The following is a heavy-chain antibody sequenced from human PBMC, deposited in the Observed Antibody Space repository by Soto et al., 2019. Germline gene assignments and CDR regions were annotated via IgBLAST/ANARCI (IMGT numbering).Heavy chain of an antibody. J-gene: IGHJ4*02. D-gene: IGHD1-26*01. V-gene: IGHV3-48*01. CDR3: ARLGSIYFDL. CDR2: ISSGSSTI. Sequence: PGGSLRLSCAASGFTFSSYSMNWVRQAPGKGLEWISYISSGSSTISYADSVKGRFTNYRDNAKNSLYLQMKSLRAEDTAVYYCARLGSIYFDLWGQGALVTVSS. CDR1: GFTFSSYS.